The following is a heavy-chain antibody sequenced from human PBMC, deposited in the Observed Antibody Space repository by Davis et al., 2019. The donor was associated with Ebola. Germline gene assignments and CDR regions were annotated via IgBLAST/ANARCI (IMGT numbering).Heavy chain of an antibody. CDR3: ARDYAILGAMAQYFDY. V-gene: IGHV3-30-3*01. J-gene: IGHJ4*02. D-gene: IGHD5-18*01. CDR2: ISYDGSNK. CDR1: GFTFISYA. Sequence: GGSLRLSCPASGFTFISYAMHWVRQPPGKGLEWVAVISYDGSNKYYADSVKGRFTISRDNSKNTLYLQMNSLRAEDTAVYYCARDYAILGAMAQYFDYWGQGTLVTVSS.